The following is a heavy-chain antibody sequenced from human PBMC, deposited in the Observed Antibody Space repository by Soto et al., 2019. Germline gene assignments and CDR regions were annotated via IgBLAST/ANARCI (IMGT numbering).Heavy chain of an antibody. V-gene: IGHV3-7*01. CDR1: GFTFNNYW. CDR3: CRGSGSFVS. J-gene: IGHJ4*02. Sequence: GGSLRLSCAASGFTFNNYWMAWVRQAPGKGLECVANINQAGTDKYYVDSVKGRFTISRDNTKNSVYLQMNSLRGDDTAVYYCCRGSGSFVSWGQGTLVTVSS. CDR2: INQAGTDK.